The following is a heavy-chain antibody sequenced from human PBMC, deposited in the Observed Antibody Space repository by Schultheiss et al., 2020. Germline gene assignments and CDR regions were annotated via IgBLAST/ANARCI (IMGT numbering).Heavy chain of an antibody. CDR2: ISSSGSTI. J-gene: IGHJ4*02. Sequence: WGSLRLSCAASGFTFSDYYMSWIRQAPGKGLEWVSYISSSGSTIYYADSVKGRFTISRDNSKNTLYLQMNSLRAEDTAVYYCAPGGKDIVVVPAAQGGQGTLVTVSS. V-gene: IGHV3-11*01. D-gene: IGHD2-2*01. CDR3: APGGKDIVVVPAAQ. CDR1: GFTFSDYY.